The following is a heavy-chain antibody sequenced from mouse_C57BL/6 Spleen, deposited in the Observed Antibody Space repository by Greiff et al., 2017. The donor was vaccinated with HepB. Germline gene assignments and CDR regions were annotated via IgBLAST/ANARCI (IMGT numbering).Heavy chain of an antibody. CDR2: INPSNGGT. J-gene: IGHJ4*01. CDR1: GYTFTSYW. CDR3: ARSIPIYFDYDDLAMDY. V-gene: IGHV1-53*01. Sequence: QVQLQQPGTELVKPGASVKLSCKASGYTFTSYWMHWVKQRPGQGLEWIGNINPSNGGTNYNEKFKSKATLTVYKSSSTAYMQLSSLTSEDSAVYYCARSIPIYFDYDDLAMDYWGQGTSVTVSS. D-gene: IGHD2-4*01.